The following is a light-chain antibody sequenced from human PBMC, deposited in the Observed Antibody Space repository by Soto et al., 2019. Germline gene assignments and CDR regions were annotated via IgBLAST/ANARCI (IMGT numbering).Light chain of an antibody. CDR1: SSDVGGYYY. CDR3: CSYAGTYTFYV. J-gene: IGLJ1*01. CDR2: DVT. Sequence: SVLTQPRSVSGSPGHSVTISCTGTSSDVGGYYYISWYQHHPGKAPKLMIYDVTKRPSGVPDRFSGSKSGITASLTISGLQAEDEADYYCCSYAGTYTFYVFGSGTKVTVL. V-gene: IGLV2-11*01.